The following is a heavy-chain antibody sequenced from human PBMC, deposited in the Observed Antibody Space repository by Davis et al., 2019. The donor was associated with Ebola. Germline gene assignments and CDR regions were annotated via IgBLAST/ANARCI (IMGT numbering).Heavy chain of an antibody. D-gene: IGHD6-19*01. V-gene: IGHV3-21*01. CDR1: GFTFSSYS. CDR3: ATSPSGSDWSYWYFDL. J-gene: IGHJ2*01. Sequence: PGGSLRLSCAASGFTFSSYSMNWVRQAPGEGLEWVSSIRSGSNDIHYADSVKGRFTISRDNAKNSLYLQVNSLGAEDTAVYYCATSPSGSDWSYWYFDLWGRGTLVTVSS. CDR2: IRSGSNDI.